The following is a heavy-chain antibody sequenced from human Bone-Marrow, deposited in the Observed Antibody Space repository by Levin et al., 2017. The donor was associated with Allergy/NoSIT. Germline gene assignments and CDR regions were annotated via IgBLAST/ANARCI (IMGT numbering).Heavy chain of an antibody. D-gene: IGHD2-15*01. CDR2: VFYTGST. J-gene: IGHJ5*02. CDR3: ARTKLSWFDP. V-gene: IGHV4-39*07. CDR1: GGSISDSSFY. Sequence: SQTLSLTCTVSGGSISDSSFYWGWIRQPPGKGLEWIGTVFYTGSTYYNPSFKSRVTISVDTPKNNFSLRLSSLTAADTATYYCARTKLSWFDPWGEGILVTVSS.